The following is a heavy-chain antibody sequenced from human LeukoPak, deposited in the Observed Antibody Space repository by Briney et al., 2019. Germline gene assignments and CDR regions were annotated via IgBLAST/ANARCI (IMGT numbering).Heavy chain of an antibody. CDR3: TREGRFKAQHLFDY. V-gene: IGHV3-30*04. Sequence: PGGSLRLSCAASDFPYIGYTMHWVRQAPGKGLEWVAGIPYDGSQNSYADSVKGRFSISRDNSKSALYLQLSSLRPEDTAVYYCTREGRFKAQHLFDYWGQGTMVTVSS. CDR1: DFPYIGYT. D-gene: IGHD2-2*01. CDR2: IPYDGSQN. J-gene: IGHJ4*02.